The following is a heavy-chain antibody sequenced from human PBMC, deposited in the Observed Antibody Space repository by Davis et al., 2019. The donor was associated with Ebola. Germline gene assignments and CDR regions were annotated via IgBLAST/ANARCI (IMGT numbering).Heavy chain of an antibody. Sequence: LSLTCTVSGGSISSHYWSWIRQPPGKGLEWVSYISSSGSTIYYADSVKGRFTISRDNAKNSLYLQMNSLRAEDTAVYYCARESCSGGSCYSGARPFDYWGQGTLVTVSS. V-gene: IGHV3-11*04. D-gene: IGHD2-15*01. CDR1: GGSISSHY. J-gene: IGHJ4*02. CDR3: ARESCSGGSCYSGARPFDY. CDR2: ISSSGSTI.